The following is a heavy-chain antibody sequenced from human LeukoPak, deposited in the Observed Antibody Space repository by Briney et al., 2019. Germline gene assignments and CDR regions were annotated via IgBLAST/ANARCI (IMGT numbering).Heavy chain of an antibody. J-gene: IGHJ4*02. CDR3: AKGKSAARYYYDSSGLFDY. CDR2: ISGDGGST. V-gene: IGHV3-43*02. CDR1: GFTFDDYA. D-gene: IGHD3-22*01. Sequence: GGSLRLSCAASGFTFDDYAMHWVRQAPGKGLEWVSLISGDGGSTYYADSVKGRFTISRDNSKNSLYLQMNSLRTEDTALYYCAKGKSAARYYYDSSGLFDYWGQGTLVTVSS.